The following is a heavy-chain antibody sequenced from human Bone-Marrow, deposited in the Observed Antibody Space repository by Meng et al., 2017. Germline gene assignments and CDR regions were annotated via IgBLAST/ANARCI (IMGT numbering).Heavy chain of an antibody. CDR3: ALTFYGDYQFDP. D-gene: IGHD4-17*01. CDR2: IIPIFGTA. CDR1: GGTFSSYA. Sequence: SVKVSCKASGGTFSSYAISWVRQAPGQGLEWMGGIIPIFGTANYAQKFQGRVTITADESTSTAYMELSSLRSEDTAVYYGALTFYGDYQFDPWGQGTLVTVSS. V-gene: IGHV1-69*13. J-gene: IGHJ5*02.